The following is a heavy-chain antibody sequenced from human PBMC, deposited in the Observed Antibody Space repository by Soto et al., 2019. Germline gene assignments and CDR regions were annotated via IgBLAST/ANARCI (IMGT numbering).Heavy chain of an antibody. CDR1: GFTFSNYN. V-gene: IGHV3-21*01. Sequence: GGSLRLSCVASGFTFSNYNMNWVRQAPGKGLEWVSHISGTGVYIHYADAVKGRFTISRDNAKSSVYLQMNSLRAEDTAVYYCAREGALKPFSSWGQGALVTVSS. J-gene: IGHJ5*02. CDR3: AREGALKPFSS. CDR2: ISGTGVYI.